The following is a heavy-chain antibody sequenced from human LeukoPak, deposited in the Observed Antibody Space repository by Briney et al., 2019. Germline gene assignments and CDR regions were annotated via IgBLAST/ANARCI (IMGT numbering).Heavy chain of an antibody. CDR3: ARGTGYNTGRSVVY. V-gene: IGHV3-23*01. CDR1: GFTFSSYS. Sequence: GGSLRLSCTASGFTFSSYSMTWVRQAPGKGLEWVSAISGSGGSTYYADSVKGRFTISRDNSKNTLYLQMNSLRAEDTAVYYCARGTGYNTGRSVVYWGQGTLVTVSS. J-gene: IGHJ4*02. CDR2: ISGSGGST. D-gene: IGHD6-25*01.